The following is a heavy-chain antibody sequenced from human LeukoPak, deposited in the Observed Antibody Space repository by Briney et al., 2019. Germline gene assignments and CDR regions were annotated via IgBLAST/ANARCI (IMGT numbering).Heavy chain of an antibody. Sequence: AXVKVSCKASGDTLTTYDFNWVRQAAGQGLEWMGWMDPNSGNTVYAQKFQGRVTMNRNTSIRTAYMEMSRLRSEDTAVYYCARDRTMVRGVIIRSVWFDPWGQGTLVTVSS. V-gene: IGHV1-8*01. D-gene: IGHD3-10*01. CDR2: MDPNSGNT. CDR1: GDTLTTYD. CDR3: ARDRTMVRGVIIRSVWFDP. J-gene: IGHJ5*02.